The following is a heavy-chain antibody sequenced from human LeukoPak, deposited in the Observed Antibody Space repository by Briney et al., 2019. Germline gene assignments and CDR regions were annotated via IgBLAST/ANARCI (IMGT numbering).Heavy chain of an antibody. Sequence: PSETLSLTCNVSGGSISSSSYYWGWIRQPPGKGLEWIGSMDYSGSTYYNPSLKSRVTISVDTSKNQFSLKLSSVTAADTADHYCARHSWAGIMSWFDPWGQGTLVTVSS. D-gene: IGHD3-10*01. CDR3: ARHSWAGIMSWFDP. V-gene: IGHV4-39*01. CDR1: GGSISSSSYY. J-gene: IGHJ5*02. CDR2: MDYSGST.